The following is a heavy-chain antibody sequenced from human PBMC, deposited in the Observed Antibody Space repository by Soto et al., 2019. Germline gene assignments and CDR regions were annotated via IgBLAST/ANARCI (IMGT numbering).Heavy chain of an antibody. CDR2: ISYDGSNK. V-gene: IGHV3-30*18. CDR3: AKDPPYYYDRSGYPDY. D-gene: IGHD3-22*01. Sequence: GGSLRLSCAASGFTFSSYGMHWVRQAPGKGLEWVAVISYDGSNKYYADSVKGRFTISRDNSKNTLYLQMNSLRAEDTAVYYCAKDPPYYYDRSGYPDYWGQGTLVTVSS. CDR1: GFTFSSYG. J-gene: IGHJ4*02.